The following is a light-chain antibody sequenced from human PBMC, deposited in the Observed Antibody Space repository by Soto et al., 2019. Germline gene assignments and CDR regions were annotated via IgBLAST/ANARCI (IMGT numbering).Light chain of an antibody. J-gene: IGKJ5*01. CDR2: DAS. CDR3: QQRSNWPEIT. CDR1: QSVSSY. V-gene: IGKV3-11*01. Sequence: EIVMTQSPATLSVSPGETTRLSCRASQSVSSYLAWYQQKPGQAPRLLIYDASNRATGIPARFSGSGSGTDFTLTISSLEPEDFAVYYCQQRSNWPEITFGQGTRLEI.